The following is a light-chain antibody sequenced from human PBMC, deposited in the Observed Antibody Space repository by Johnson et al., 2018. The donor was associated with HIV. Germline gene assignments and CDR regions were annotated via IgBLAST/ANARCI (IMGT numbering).Light chain of an antibody. CDR1: SSNIGNNY. V-gene: IGLV1-51*01. Sequence: QSVLTQPPSVSAAPGQKVTISCSGSSSNIGNNYISWYQQVPGTAPKLLIYDNDKRPLGIPDRFSGSKSGTSATLGITGLQTGDEADYYCGTWDSRLSAGVCGTGTKVTVL. CDR3: GTWDSRLSAGV. CDR2: DND. J-gene: IGLJ1*01.